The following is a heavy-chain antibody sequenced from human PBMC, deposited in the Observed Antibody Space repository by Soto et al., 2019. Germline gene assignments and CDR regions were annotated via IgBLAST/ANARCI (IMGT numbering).Heavy chain of an antibody. CDR1: GFTFSNYW. CDR2: IKQDGSEK. CDR3: ARPPLGYCSGGSCYSDWFDP. J-gene: IGHJ5*02. D-gene: IGHD2-15*01. Sequence: VQLVESGGGLVQPGGSLRLSCAASGFTFSNYWMSWVRQAPGKGLEWVANIKQDGSEKYYVDSVKGRFTVSRDNAKNSLYLQMNSLRIEDTAVYYCARPPLGYCSGGSCYSDWFDPWGQGTLVTVSS. V-gene: IGHV3-7*01.